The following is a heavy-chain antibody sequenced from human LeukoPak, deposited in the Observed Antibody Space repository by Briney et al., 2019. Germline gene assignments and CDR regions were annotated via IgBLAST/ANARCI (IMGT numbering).Heavy chain of an antibody. CDR1: GYTFTGHY. Sequence: ASVKVSCKASGYTFTGHYMHWVRQAPGQGLEWMGWINPNSGGTNYAQKFQGWVTMTRDTSISTTYVGLSRLRYDDTAVYYCAREYSSSWFDSWGQGTLVTVSS. V-gene: IGHV1-2*04. J-gene: IGHJ5*01. D-gene: IGHD2-15*01. CDR2: INPNSGGT. CDR3: AREYSSSWFDS.